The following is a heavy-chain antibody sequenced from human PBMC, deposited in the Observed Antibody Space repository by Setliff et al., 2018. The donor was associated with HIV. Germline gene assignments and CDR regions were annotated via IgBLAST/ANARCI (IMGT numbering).Heavy chain of an antibody. J-gene: IGHJ6*02. D-gene: IGHD6-6*01. Sequence: SVKVSCKASGGTFSSFAIHWVRQAPGQGPEWMGGIIPIFGTTNYAQKFQGRVTITADESTTTAYMELSSLRSEDTAVYYCVRVTSSSTGYNYYYGMDVWGQGTKVTVSS. V-gene: IGHV1-69*13. CDR3: VRVTSSSTGYNYYYGMDV. CDR1: GGTFSSFA. CDR2: IIPIFGTT.